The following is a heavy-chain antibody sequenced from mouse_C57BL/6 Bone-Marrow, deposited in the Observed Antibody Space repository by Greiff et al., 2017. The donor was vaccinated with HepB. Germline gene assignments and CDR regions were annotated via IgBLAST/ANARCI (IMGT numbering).Heavy chain of an antibody. CDR2: ISDGGSYT. CDR1: GFTFSSYA. V-gene: IGHV5-4*01. D-gene: IGHD1-1*01. CDR3: ARDWVYYGSSDYFDY. Sequence: EVKLMESGGGLVKPGGSLKLSCAASGFTFSSYAMSWVRQTPEKRLEWVATISDGGSYTYYPDNVKGRFTISRDNAKNNLYLQMSHLKSEDTAMYYCARDWVYYGSSDYFDYWGQGTTLTVSS. J-gene: IGHJ2*01.